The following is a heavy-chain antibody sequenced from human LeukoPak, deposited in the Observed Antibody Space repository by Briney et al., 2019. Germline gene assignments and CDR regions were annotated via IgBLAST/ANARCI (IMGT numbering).Heavy chain of an antibody. V-gene: IGHV4-59*08. CDR1: GGSISSYY. CDR3: ARGGVVAPIMW. D-gene: IGHD2-21*01. Sequence: SETLSLTCTVSGGSISSYYWSWIRQPPGKGLEWIGYVYYSGSTSSHPSLKSRVTISVDTSKNQFSLKLRSVTAADTAVYYCARGGVVAPIMWWGQGTLVTVSS. J-gene: IGHJ4*02. CDR2: VYYSGST.